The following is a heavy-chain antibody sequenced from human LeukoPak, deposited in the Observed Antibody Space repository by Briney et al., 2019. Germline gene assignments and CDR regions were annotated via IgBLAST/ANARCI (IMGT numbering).Heavy chain of an antibody. D-gene: IGHD2-2*01. CDR3: ARAPLVVVPAAHNWFDP. J-gene: IGHJ5*02. CDR2: IIPIFGTA. Sequence: ASVKVSCKASGGTFSSYAISWVRQVPGQGLEWMGRIIPIFGTANYAQKFQGRVTITTDESTSTAYMELSSLRSEDTAVYYCARAPLVVVPAAHNWFDPWGQGTLVTVSS. V-gene: IGHV1-69*05. CDR1: GGTFSSYA.